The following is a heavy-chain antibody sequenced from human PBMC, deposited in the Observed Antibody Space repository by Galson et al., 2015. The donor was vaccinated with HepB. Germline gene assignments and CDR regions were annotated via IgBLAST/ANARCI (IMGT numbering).Heavy chain of an antibody. V-gene: IGHV3-30*02. CDR3: APCLGAVAGTVNPFDAFDI. D-gene: IGHD6-19*01. J-gene: IGHJ3*02. CDR1: GFTFSSYG. Sequence: SLRLSCAASGFTFSSYGMHWVRQAPGKGLEWVAFIRYDGSNKYYADSVKGRFTISRDNSKNTLYLQMNSLRAEDTAVYYCAPCLGAVAGTVNPFDAFDIWGQGTMVTVSS. CDR2: IRYDGSNK.